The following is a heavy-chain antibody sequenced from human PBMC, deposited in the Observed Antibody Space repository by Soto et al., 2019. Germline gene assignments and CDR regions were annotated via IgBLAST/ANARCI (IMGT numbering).Heavy chain of an antibody. J-gene: IGHJ5*02. CDR1: GYTFTSYY. CDR3: ARDQGYYDILTGYPMGPNWFDP. V-gene: IGHV1-46*01. Sequence: GASLKGYWKAAGYTFTSYYMHWVRQAPGQGLEWMGIINPSGGSTSYAQKFQGRVTMTRDTSTSTVYMELSSLRSEDTAAYYCARDQGYYDILTGYPMGPNWFDPWGQGTLVTVS. CDR2: INPSGGST. D-gene: IGHD3-9*01.